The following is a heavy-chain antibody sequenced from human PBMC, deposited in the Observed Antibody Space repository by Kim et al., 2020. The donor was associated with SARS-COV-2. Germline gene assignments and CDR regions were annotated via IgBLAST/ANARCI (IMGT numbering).Heavy chain of an antibody. V-gene: IGHV1-46*01. Sequence: ASVKVSCKASGYTFTSYYMHWVRLAPGQGLEWMGIINPSGGSTSYAQKFQGRVTMTRDTSTSTVYMELSSLRSEDTAVYYCARDHGDYPAVDYYYGMDVWGQGTTVTVSS. CDR2: INPSGGST. CDR1: GYTFTSYY. D-gene: IGHD4-17*01. CDR3: ARDHGDYPAVDYYYGMDV. J-gene: IGHJ6*02.